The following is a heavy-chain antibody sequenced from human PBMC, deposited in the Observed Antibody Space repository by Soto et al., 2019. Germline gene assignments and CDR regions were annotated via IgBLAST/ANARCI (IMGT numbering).Heavy chain of an antibody. Sequence: ASVKVSCKASGYTFTSYAMHWVRQAPGQRLEWMGWINAGNGNTKYSQKFQGRVTITRDTSASTAYMELSSLRSEDTAVYYCAAGGATNYHYYGMDVWGQGTTVTVSS. CDR3: AAGGATNYHYYGMDV. D-gene: IGHD3-16*01. J-gene: IGHJ6*02. CDR2: INAGNGNT. CDR1: GYTFTSYA. V-gene: IGHV1-3*01.